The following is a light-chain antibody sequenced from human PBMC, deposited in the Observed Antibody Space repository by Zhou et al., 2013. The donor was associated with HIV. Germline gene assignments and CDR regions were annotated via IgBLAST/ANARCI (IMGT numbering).Light chain of an antibody. CDR1: PSNIGAHP. CDR2: KSK. CDR3: AAWDDRLHGHVV. V-gene: IGLV1-44*01. J-gene: IGLJ2*01. Sequence: QSVLTQPPSTSGTPGQRVTISCSGGPSNIGAHPVNWYKQLPGSAPKLLIYKSKERPSGVSDRFSGSNSGTSASLAISGLQSEDEADYYCAAWDDRLHGHVVFGGGTRLTVL.